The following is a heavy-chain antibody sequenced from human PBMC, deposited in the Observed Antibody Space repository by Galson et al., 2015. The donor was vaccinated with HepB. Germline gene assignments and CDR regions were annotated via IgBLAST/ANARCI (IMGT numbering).Heavy chain of an antibody. J-gene: IGHJ6*03. CDR3: TSHRGIAAFGWARYYYYMDV. CDR1: GGSFSGYY. D-gene: IGHD6-13*01. CDR2: IKHSGST. Sequence: TLSLTCAVYGGSFSGYYWNWIRQPPGKGLEWIGEIKHSGSTNYNPSLKSRVTISVDTSKNQFSLKLSSVTAADTAVYYCTSHRGIAAFGWARYYYYMDVWGKGTTVIVSS. V-gene: IGHV4-34*01.